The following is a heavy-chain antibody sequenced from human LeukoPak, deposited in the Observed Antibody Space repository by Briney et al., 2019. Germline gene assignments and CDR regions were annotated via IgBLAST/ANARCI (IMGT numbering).Heavy chain of an antibody. CDR1: GYTFASYG. J-gene: IGHJ5*02. V-gene: IGHV1-18*01. Sequence: ASVKVSCKASGYTFASYGVSWVRQAPGQGLEWMGWISAYNGNTNYAQKLQGRVTMTTDTSTSTAYMELRSLRSDDTAVYYCATGLVVPAADNWFDPWGQGTLVTVSS. D-gene: IGHD2-2*01. CDR3: ATGLVVPAADNWFDP. CDR2: ISAYNGNT.